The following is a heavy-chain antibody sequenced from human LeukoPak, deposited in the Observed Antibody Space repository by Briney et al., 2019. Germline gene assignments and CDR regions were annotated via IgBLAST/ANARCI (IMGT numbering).Heavy chain of an antibody. CDR3: ARHIVLVTAIDGFDI. CDR2: MSSRSTTYT. J-gene: IGHJ3*02. V-gene: IGHV3-11*06. CDR1: GFTLSDYY. D-gene: IGHD2-21*02. Sequence: PGGSLRLSCAASGFTLSDYYMAWVRQAPGKGLEWVSYMSSRSTTYTTYGESVRGRFTISRDNARNSVYLQMNSVRAEDTAVYYCARHIVLVTAIDGFDIWGQGTMVTVSS.